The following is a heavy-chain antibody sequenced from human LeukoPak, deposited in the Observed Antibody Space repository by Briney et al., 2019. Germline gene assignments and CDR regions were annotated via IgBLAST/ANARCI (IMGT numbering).Heavy chain of an antibody. CDR3: ARVRYYDSSGYYYFDY. J-gene: IGHJ4*02. CDR2: IYSGGST. Sequence: SGGSLSLSCAASGFTVSSNYMSWVRQAPGKGLEWVSVIYSGGSTYYADSVKGRFTISRDNSKNTVYFQMNSLRAEDTAVSYCARVRYYDSSGYYYFDYWGQGTLVTVSS. CDR1: GFTVSSNY. V-gene: IGHV3-53*01. D-gene: IGHD3-22*01.